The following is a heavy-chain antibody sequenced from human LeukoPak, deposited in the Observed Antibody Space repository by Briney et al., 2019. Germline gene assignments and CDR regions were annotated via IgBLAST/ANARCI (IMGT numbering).Heavy chain of an antibody. D-gene: IGHD5-18*01. CDR2: VSAGHHA. V-gene: IGHV3-13*01. J-gene: IGHJ4*02. Sequence: GSLRLSCTASGLTLGGHDMHWVRQTTGDGLEWVAAVSAGHHAFYAGSVWGRFTVSREDAKNSLFLQMNSLRAGDTAIYYCVREARGYHYTYFDYWGQGSLVTVSS. CDR3: VREARGYHYTYFDY. CDR1: GLTLGGHD.